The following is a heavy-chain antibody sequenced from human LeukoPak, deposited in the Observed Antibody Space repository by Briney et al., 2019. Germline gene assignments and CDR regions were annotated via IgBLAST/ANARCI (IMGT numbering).Heavy chain of an antibody. CDR3: VRDYWYFDL. V-gene: IGHV3-7*01. J-gene: IGHJ2*01. CDR1: GFTYRSYW. CDR2: INQDGSEK. Sequence: PGGSLRLSCVASGFTYRSYWMDWVRQAPGKGLEWVANINQDGSEKYHVDSVKGRFTISRDNAKNSIYLQMNSLRAEDTAVYYCVRDYWYFDLWGRGTLVTVSS.